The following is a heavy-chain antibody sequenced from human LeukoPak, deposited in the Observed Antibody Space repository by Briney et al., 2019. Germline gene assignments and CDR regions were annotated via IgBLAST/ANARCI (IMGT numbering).Heavy chain of an antibody. Sequence: PGGSLRLSCAASGFTFSSYWMSWVRQAPGKGLEWVANIKQDGSENYYVDSVKGRFTISRDNAKNSLYLQMNSLRAEDTAVYYCAREPYDILTGYDYWGQGTLVTVSS. J-gene: IGHJ4*02. CDR3: AREPYDILTGYDY. D-gene: IGHD3-9*01. V-gene: IGHV3-7*01. CDR1: GFTFSSYW. CDR2: IKQDGSEN.